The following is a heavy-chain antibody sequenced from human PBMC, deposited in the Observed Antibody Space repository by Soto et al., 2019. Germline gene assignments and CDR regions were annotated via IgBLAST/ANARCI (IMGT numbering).Heavy chain of an antibody. Sequence: SETLSLTCTVSGGSISSYYWSWIRQPPGKGLEWIGYIFYSGSINYNPSLKSRVSMSLDTSTNQLSLKLTSVTAAATAEYFCGRNLGSDYYDSSAYYFGSWGQGTLVTVSS. V-gene: IGHV4-59*01. CDR3: GRNLGSDYYDSSAYYFGS. CDR2: IFYSGSI. D-gene: IGHD3-22*01. J-gene: IGHJ4*02. CDR1: GGSISSYY.